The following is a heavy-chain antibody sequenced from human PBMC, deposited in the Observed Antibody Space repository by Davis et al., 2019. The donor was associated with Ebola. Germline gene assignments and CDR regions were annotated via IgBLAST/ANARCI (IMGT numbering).Heavy chain of an antibody. CDR3: ARVQGGYSYGYPYYYYMDV. V-gene: IGHV4-61*02. Sequence: PSETLSLTCTVSGGSVSSGSYYWSWIRQPAGKGLEWIGRIYTSGSTNYNPSLKSRVTMSVDTSKNQFSLKLSSVTAADTAVYYCARVQGGYSYGYPYYYYMDVWGKGTTVTVSS. CDR1: GGSVSSGSYY. CDR2: IYTSGST. D-gene: IGHD5-18*01. J-gene: IGHJ6*03.